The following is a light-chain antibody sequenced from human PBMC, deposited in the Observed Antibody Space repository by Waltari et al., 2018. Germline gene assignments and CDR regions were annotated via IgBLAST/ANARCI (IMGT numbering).Light chain of an antibody. Sequence: ALPQPASVSGPPGHSITISSPGTSGTIGIYKFVSWYQQEPGRAPKLIVYDVSQRPSGVSNRFSGSKSGNTASLTISGLQAEDEADYYCSSYTTASSWVFGGGTKLTVL. CDR1: SGTIGIYKF. CDR2: DVS. CDR3: SSYTTASSWV. V-gene: IGLV2-14*01. J-gene: IGLJ3*02.